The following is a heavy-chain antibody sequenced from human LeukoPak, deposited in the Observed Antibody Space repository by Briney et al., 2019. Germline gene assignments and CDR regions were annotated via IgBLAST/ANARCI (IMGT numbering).Heavy chain of an antibody. J-gene: IGHJ4*02. CDR1: GFSLSTSGVG. Sequence: SGSTLVKPTQTLTLTCTFSGFSLSTSGVGVGWIRQPPGKALEWLALIYWDDDKRYSPSLKSRLTITKDTSKNQVVLTMTNMDPVDTATYYRAHGRRGSSGYYRDYWGQGTLVTVSS. CDR2: IYWDDDK. CDR3: AHGRRGSSGYYRDY. V-gene: IGHV2-5*02. D-gene: IGHD3-22*01.